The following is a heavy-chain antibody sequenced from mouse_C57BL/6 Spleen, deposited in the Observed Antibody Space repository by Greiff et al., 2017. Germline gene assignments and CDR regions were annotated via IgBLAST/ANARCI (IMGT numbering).Heavy chain of an antibody. CDR1: GFTFSDYY. D-gene: IGHD2-4*01. CDR3: ARQGLRLHAMDY. CDR2: ISNGGGST. J-gene: IGHJ4*01. V-gene: IGHV5-12*01. Sequence: DVMLVESGGGLVQPGGSLKLSCAASGFTFSDYYMYWVRQTPEKRLEWVAYISNGGGSTYYPDTVKGRFTISRDNAKNTLYLQMSRLKSEDTAMYYCARQGLRLHAMDYWGQGTSVTVSS.